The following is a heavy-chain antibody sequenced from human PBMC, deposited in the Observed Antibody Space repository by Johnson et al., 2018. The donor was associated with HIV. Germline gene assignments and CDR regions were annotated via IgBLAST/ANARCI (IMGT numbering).Heavy chain of an antibody. CDR3: AKVAVATAAGGVALDI. J-gene: IGHJ3*02. Sequence: QVQLVESGGGVVQPGRSMRLSCAASGFTFRSYAMHWVRQAPGKGLEWVAVISYDGKSTYYADSVKGRFTISRDNSNNILYLQMNSLRVEDTAVYYCAKVAVATAAGGVALDIWGPGTMVTVS. CDR2: ISYDGKST. D-gene: IGHD6-13*01. CDR1: GFTFRSYA. V-gene: IGHV3-30*04.